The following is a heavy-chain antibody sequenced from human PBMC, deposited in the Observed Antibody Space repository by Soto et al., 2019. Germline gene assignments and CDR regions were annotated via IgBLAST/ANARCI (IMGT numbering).Heavy chain of an antibody. J-gene: IGHJ6*02. CDR2: ISSFSNYM. Sequence: EVQLVESGGGLVKPGGSLRLSCAVSGFTFNSYSMNWVRQAPGKGLEWVSSISSFSNYMYYTDSVKGRFTISRDNARNSLDRQMNGRRAEDTAVDYCARVGGYGRTTANPRGYDMDVWGQGTTVTVSS. CDR1: GFTFNSYS. V-gene: IGHV3-21*01. D-gene: IGHD5-18*01. CDR3: ARVGGYGRTTANPRGYDMDV.